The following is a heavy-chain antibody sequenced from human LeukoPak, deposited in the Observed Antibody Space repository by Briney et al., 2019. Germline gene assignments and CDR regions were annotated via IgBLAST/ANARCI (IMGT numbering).Heavy chain of an antibody. J-gene: IGHJ3*02. CDR3: ARDPSHHSGTFDI. V-gene: IGHV4-59*01. Sequence: SETLSLTCTVSRGSLTSYYWSWIRQPPGKGLERIGDVYFSGDTKYNPSLQSRVTISLATSQNQFSLRLRSVTAADTAVYYCARDPSHHSGTFDIWGQGTMVTVSS. CDR2: VYFSGDT. CDR1: RGSLTSYY. D-gene: IGHD2-15*01.